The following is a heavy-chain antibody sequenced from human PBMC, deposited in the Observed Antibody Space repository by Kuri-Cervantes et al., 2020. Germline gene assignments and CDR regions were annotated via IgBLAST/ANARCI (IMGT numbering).Heavy chain of an antibody. CDR3: ARDGEAYYGSGAPDY. J-gene: IGHJ4*02. CDR1: RFTFSSYG. D-gene: IGHD3-10*01. V-gene: IGHV3-30*03. CDR2: ISYDGSNK. Sequence: GESLKISCAASRFTFSSYGMHWVRQAPGKGLEWVAVISYDGSNKYYADSVKGRFTISRDNSKNTLYLQMNSLRAEDTAVYYCARDGEAYYGSGAPDYWGQGTLVPSPQ.